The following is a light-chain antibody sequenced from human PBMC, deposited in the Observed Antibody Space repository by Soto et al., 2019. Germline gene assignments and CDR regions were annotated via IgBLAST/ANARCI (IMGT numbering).Light chain of an antibody. CDR3: LVSYSGARV. Sequence: QAVVTQEPSLTVSPGGTVTLTCGFSTGAVTSGHYPYWFQQKPGQAPTTLIYDTDNKHSWTPARFSGSLLGGKAALTLSGAQPEDEADYYCLVSYSGARVFGRGTKLTVL. CDR2: DTD. J-gene: IGLJ2*01. V-gene: IGLV7-46*01. CDR1: TGAVTSGHY.